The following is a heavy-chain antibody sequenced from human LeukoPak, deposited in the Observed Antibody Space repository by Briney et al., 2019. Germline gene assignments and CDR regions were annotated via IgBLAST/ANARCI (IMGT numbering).Heavy chain of an antibody. CDR1: GYSITSGYY. V-gene: IGHV4-38-2*01. J-gene: IGHJ6*03. D-gene: IGHD6-6*01. CDR3: ARQGGSSSPYYYYYMDV. Sequence: SETLSLTSDVSGYSITSGYYWGWFRQPPGKGLEWIGNIFHAGNTYYNPSLRSRVTISGDTSKNQFSLRLTSVTAADTAVYYCARQGGSSSPYYYYYMDVWGKGTTVTVSS. CDR2: IFHAGNT.